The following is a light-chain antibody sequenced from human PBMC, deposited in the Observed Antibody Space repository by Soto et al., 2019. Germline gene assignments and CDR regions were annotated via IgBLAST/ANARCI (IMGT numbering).Light chain of an antibody. CDR3: QQYNHWWT. J-gene: IGKJ1*01. CDR1: QSVSNN. V-gene: IGKV3-15*01. Sequence: EVVMTQSPATLSESPGERATLSCRASQSVSNNLAWYQQKPGQAPRLLIYGASTMATGIPARFSGSGSGKEFTLTISSLQSEDFTFYYCQQYNHWWTFGQGTKVEIK. CDR2: GAS.